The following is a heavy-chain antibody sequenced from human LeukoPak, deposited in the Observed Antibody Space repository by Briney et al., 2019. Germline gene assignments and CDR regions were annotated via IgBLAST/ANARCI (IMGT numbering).Heavy chain of an antibody. CDR3: ARIGYSSSSFDY. Sequence: GGSLRHSCAASGFTFSRYWMSWVRQGPGKGLEWVANINQAGSENHYEDSVKGRFAISRDNARNSVYLQVNSLRVEDTAVFYCARIGYSSSSFDYWGQGILVTVSS. V-gene: IGHV3-7*01. CDR2: INQAGSEN. J-gene: IGHJ4*02. CDR1: GFTFSRYW. D-gene: IGHD6-6*01.